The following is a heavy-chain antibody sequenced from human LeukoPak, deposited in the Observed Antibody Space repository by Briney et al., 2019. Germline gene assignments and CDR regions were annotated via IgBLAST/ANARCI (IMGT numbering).Heavy chain of an antibody. J-gene: IGHJ4*02. V-gene: IGHV3-48*02. CDR2: ISSTSSTI. Sequence: GGSLRLSCAASGFTFSIYSIDWVRQAPGKGLGWVLFISSTSSTIYYADSVKGRFTISRDNDKSSLYLQMSSLRDEDTAVYYCARDRIGATGSYYFDYWGQGTLVTVSS. CDR1: GFTFSIYS. CDR3: ARDRIGATGSYYFDY. D-gene: IGHD6-13*01.